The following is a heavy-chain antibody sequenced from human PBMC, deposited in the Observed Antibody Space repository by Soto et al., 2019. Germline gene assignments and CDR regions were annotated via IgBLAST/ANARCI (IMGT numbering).Heavy chain of an antibody. D-gene: IGHD3-16*02. CDR2: IKSKTDGGTT. J-gene: IGHJ4*02. CDR3: TTDSPYPGYDYIWGTYRFVDY. V-gene: IGHV3-15*01. CDR1: GFTFSNAW. Sequence: PGGSLRLSCAASGFTFSNAWMSWVRQAPGKGLEWVGRIKSKTDGGTTDYAAPVKGRFTISRDDSKNTLYLQMNSLKTEDTAVYYCTTDSPYPGYDYIWGTYRFVDYWGQGTLVTVSS.